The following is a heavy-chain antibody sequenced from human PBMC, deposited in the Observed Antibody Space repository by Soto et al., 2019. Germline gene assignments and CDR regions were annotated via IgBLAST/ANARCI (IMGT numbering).Heavy chain of an antibody. Sequence: QVQLQDSGPGLVKPSQTLSLTCTVSGGSISSSGYNWSWIRQHPGKGPGWIGYIYYSGSTSYNPSLRTRVTMSVDTAQNQFSLELSSVTAAEAAVYFCSRYGSGSYYPTTFDYWGQGTLVTVSS. V-gene: IGHV4-31*03. CDR2: IYYSGST. CDR3: SRYGSGSYYPTTFDY. D-gene: IGHD3-10*01. J-gene: IGHJ4*02. CDR1: GGSISSSGYN.